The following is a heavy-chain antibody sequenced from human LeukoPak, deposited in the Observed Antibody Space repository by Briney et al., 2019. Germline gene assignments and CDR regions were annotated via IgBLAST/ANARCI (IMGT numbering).Heavy chain of an antibody. V-gene: IGHV3-53*01. CDR1: GFTVSSNY. J-gene: IGHJ4*02. D-gene: IGHD3-22*01. CDR3: ARAVSSGYGPFDY. Sequence: QAGGSLRLSCAASGFTVSSNYMSWVRQAPGKGLEWVSVIYSGGNTYYADSMKGRFTISRDNSKNTLYLQMNSLRAEDTAVYYCARAVSSGYGPFDYWGQGTLVTVSS. CDR2: IYSGGNT.